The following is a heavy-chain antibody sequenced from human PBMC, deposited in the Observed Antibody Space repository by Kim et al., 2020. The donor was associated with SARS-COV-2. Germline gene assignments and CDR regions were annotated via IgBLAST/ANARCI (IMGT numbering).Heavy chain of an antibody. D-gene: IGHD1-1*01. CDR2: ISDGGVTT. CDR1: GFSFSSHA. Sequence: GGSLRLSCVASGFSFSSHAMSWVRQAPEKGLEWVSGISDGGVTTWYADSVKGRLTISRDNSKNTLYLQMYSLRAEDTAVYYCAKNNHAYPDWFDPWGQGTLVTVSS. V-gene: IGHV3-23*01. J-gene: IGHJ5*02. CDR3: AKNNHAYPDWFDP.